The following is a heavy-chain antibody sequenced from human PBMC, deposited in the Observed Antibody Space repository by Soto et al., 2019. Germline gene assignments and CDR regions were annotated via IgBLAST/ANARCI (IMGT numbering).Heavy chain of an antibody. CDR2: IYFGGTT. V-gene: IGHV4-59*08. D-gene: IGHD2-15*01. CDR1: GGSISPYY. J-gene: IGHJ4*02. CDR3: ARLGGFFQALDS. Sequence: SETLSLTCTVSGGSISPYYWSWIRQPPGKGLEWIGYIYFGGTTKYNPSLKSRVSMSVDTSKNQFSLKLTSVTAADTAVYYCARLGGFFQALDSWGQGTLVTVS.